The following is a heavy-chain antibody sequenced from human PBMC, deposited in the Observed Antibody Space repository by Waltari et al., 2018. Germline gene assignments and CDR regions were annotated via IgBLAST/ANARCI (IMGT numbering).Heavy chain of an antibody. J-gene: IGHJ4*02. V-gene: IGHV3-30*18. CDR1: GFTFSSYG. D-gene: IGHD2-15*01. CDR2: ISDDGSNK. CDR3: AKDLHCSGGSCYSS. Sequence: QVQLVESGGGVVQPGRSLRLSCAASGFTFSSYGMHWVRQAPGKGLEGVAVISDDGSNKYYADSMKGRFTISRDNSKNTLYLQMNSLRADDTAVYYCAKDLHCSGGSCYSSWGQGTLVTVSS.